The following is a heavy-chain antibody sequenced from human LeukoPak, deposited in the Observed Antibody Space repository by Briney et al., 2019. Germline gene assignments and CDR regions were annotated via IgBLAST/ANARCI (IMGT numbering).Heavy chain of an antibody. CDR1: GGSISSGSYY. CDR2: IYNNGDT. CDR3: ARDGEAYCGGDCYPEY. D-gene: IGHD2-21*01. V-gene: IGHV4-61*02. J-gene: IGHJ4*02. Sequence: SQTLSLTCTVSGGSISSGSYYWSWIRQPAGKGLEWIGRIYNNGDTTYNPSLRSRVTMSVDTSKNQFSLKLTSVTAADTAVYYCARDGEAYCGGDCYPEYWGQGILVTVSS.